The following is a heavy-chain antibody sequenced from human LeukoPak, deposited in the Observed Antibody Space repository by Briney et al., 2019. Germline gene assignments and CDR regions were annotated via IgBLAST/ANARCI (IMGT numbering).Heavy chain of an antibody. CDR2: ISSSSSYI. CDR1: GFTFSSYA. Sequence: PGGSLRLSCAASGFTFSSYAMSWVRQAPGKGLEWISSISSSSSYIYYADSVKGRFTISRDNAKNSLYLQMNSLRAEDTAVYYCARDLRAGSGWTGYGMDVWGQGTTVTVSS. D-gene: IGHD6-19*01. CDR3: ARDLRAGSGWTGYGMDV. V-gene: IGHV3-21*01. J-gene: IGHJ6*02.